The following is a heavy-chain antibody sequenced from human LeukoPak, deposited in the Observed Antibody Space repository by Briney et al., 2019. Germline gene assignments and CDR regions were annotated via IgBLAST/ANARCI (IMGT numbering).Heavy chain of an antibody. CDR3: ARDYRSSSGWTVDY. J-gene: IGHJ4*02. CDR1: GFMFSAYS. D-gene: IGHD6-19*01. Sequence: GALRLSCTASGFMFSAYSMNWVRQAPGKGLEWVSYISTSSSTIYYADSVKGRFTISRDNAKNSLYLQMNSLRDEDTAVYYCARDYRSSSGWTVDYWGQGTLVTVSS. CDR2: ISTSSSTI. V-gene: IGHV3-48*02.